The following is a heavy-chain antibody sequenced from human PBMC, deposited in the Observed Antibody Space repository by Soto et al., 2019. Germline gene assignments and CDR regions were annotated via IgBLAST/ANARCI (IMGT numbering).Heavy chain of an antibody. V-gene: IGHV1-18*01. CDR3: ARSIIGYCSGGSCYAYFDI. D-gene: IGHD2-15*01. CDR2: ISAYNGNT. Sequence: QVPLVQSGAEVKKPGASVKVSCKASGYTFTSYGISWVRQAPGQGHEWMGWISAYNGNTNYAQKLQGRVTMTTDTSTSTAYMELRSLRSDDTAVYYCARSIIGYCSGGSCYAYFDIWGQGTMVTVSS. CDR1: GYTFTSYG. J-gene: IGHJ3*02.